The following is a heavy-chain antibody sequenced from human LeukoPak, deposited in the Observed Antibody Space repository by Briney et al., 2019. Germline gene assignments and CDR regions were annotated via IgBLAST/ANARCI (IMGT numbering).Heavy chain of an antibody. V-gene: IGHV3-48*02. CDR1: GFTLSSYS. D-gene: IGHD3-10*01. CDR3: ARGGYYGSGSYQFDY. J-gene: IGHJ4*02. Sequence: GGSLRLSCAASGFTLSSYSMNWVRQAPGKGLEWVSYISSSSGNIDYADSVKGRFTISSDNARNALYLQLNSLRDEDRAVYYCARGGYYGSGSYQFDYWGQGTLVTVSS. CDR2: ISSSSGNI.